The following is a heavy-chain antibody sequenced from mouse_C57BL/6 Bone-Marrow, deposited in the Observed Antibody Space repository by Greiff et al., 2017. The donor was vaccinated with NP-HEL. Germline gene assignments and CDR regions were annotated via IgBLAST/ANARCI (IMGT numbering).Heavy chain of an antibody. J-gene: IGHJ3*01. V-gene: IGHV1-50*01. CDR2: IDPSDSYT. Sequence: QVQLQQPGAELVTPGASVKLSCKASGYTFTTYWMQWVKQRPGQGLEWIGEIDPSDSYTNYNQMFNGKATLTVDTSSSTAYMQLSSLTSEDSAVYYGARKAYYGRSYEFAYWGQGTLVTVSA. CDR1: GYTFTTYW. D-gene: IGHD1-1*01. CDR3: ARKAYYGRSYEFAY.